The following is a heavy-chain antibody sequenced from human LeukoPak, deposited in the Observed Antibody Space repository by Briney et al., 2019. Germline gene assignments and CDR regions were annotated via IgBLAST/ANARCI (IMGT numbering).Heavy chain of an antibody. D-gene: IGHD6-13*01. CDR3: APFSAVTHYYFDY. Sequence: GGSLRLSCAASGFTFSSHSLMWVRQAPGKGLEWVSSISPDSGYIYYADSVKGRFTISRDNAEISLFLQMNSLGAEDTAVYYCAPFSAVTHYYFDYWGQGTLVTVSS. J-gene: IGHJ4*02. CDR2: ISPDSGYI. CDR1: GFTFSSHS. V-gene: IGHV3-21*01.